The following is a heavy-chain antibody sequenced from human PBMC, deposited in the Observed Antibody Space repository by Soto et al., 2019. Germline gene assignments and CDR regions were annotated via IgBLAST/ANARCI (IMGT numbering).Heavy chain of an antibody. V-gene: IGHV4-4*02. Sequence: SETLSLTCAVSGGSISSNNWWSWVRQPPGKGLEWIGEIYHSGSTNYNPSLKSRVTMSVDKSKNEFSLKLGSVTAADTAMYYCARAGDYPLTGAFDVWGQGTMVTVSS. CDR1: GGSISSNNW. CDR2: IYHSGST. J-gene: IGHJ3*01. D-gene: IGHD4-17*01. CDR3: ARAGDYPLTGAFDV.